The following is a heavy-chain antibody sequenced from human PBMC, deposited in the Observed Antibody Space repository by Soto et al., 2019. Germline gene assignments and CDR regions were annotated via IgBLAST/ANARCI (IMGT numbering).Heavy chain of an antibody. CDR2: TYYRSKWYN. V-gene: IGHV6-1*01. Sequence: QVQLQQSGPGLVKPSQTLSLTCAISGDSVSSNSAAWNWIRQSPSRGLEWLGRTYYRSKWYNDYAVSVKSRITINPDTSKNQFSLQLNSVTPEDTAVYYCASEGWPKDYSSSWIDYWGQGTLVTVSS. CDR1: GDSVSSNSAA. J-gene: IGHJ4*02. D-gene: IGHD6-13*01. CDR3: ASEGWPKDYSSSWIDY.